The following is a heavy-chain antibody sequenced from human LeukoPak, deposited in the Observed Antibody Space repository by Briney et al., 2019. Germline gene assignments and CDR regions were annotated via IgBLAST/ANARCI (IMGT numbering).Heavy chain of an antibody. Sequence: GRSLRLSCAASGFTFSSYGMHWVRQAPGKGLEWGAVISYDGSNKYYADSVKGRFTISRDNSKNTLYLQMNILRAEDTAVYYCAKDAGYSYGRGYYYYGMDVWGQGPTVTVSS. CDR1: GFTFSSYG. J-gene: IGHJ6*02. D-gene: IGHD5-18*01. CDR3: AKDAGYSYGRGYYYYGMDV. CDR2: ISYDGSNK. V-gene: IGHV3-30*18.